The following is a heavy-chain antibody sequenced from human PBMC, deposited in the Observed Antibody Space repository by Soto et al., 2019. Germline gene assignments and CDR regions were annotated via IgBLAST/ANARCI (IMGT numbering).Heavy chain of an antibody. CDR2: INSDGSTT. Sequence: EVQLVESGGGLVQPGGSLRLSCAASGFTFSSYWMHWVRQAPGKAPMWVSRINSDGSTTNYADSVKGRFTISRDNAKNTLYLQLNSLRAEDTAVYYCALWWGVDGNDALFDYWGQGTLVTVSS. D-gene: IGHD2-8*02. CDR3: ALWWGVDGNDALFDY. V-gene: IGHV3-74*01. CDR1: GFTFSSYW. J-gene: IGHJ4*02.